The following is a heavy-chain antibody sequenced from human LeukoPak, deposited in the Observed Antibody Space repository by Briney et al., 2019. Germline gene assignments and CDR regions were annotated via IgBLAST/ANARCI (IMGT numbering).Heavy chain of an antibody. V-gene: IGHV4-34*01. Sequence: SETLSLTCAVYGGSFSGYYWSWIRQPPGKGLEWIGEINHSGSTNYNPSLKSRVTISVDTSKNQFSLKLSSVTAADTAVYYCARARIAVAGTLFGYWGQETLVTVSS. CDR1: GGSFSGYY. J-gene: IGHJ4*02. CDR2: INHSGST. CDR3: ARARIAVAGTLFGY. D-gene: IGHD6-19*01.